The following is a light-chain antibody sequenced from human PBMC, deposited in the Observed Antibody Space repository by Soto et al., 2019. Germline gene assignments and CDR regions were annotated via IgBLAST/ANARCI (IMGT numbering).Light chain of an antibody. J-gene: IGKJ2*01. CDR3: QQYGSSPLYT. Sequence: EIVLTQSPGTLSLSPGERATLSCRAIQSVSSSYLAWYQQKPGHAPRLLIYGASSRATGIPDRFSGSGSGTDFTLTISRLEPEDFALYYCQQYGSSPLYTFGQGTKLEIK. V-gene: IGKV3-20*01. CDR2: GAS. CDR1: QSVSSSY.